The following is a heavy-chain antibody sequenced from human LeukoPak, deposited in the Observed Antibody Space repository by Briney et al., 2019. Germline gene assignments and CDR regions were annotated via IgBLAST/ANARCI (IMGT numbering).Heavy chain of an antibody. CDR1: VYTFTGYY. CDR3: ARDREWRSSPTGEFDY. J-gene: IGHJ4*02. D-gene: IGHD6-13*01. Sequence: GASVKVSCKASVYTFTGYYMHWVRQAPGQGLEWMGWNNPNSGDTNYAQKFQGRVTMTRDTSISTAYMELSRLRSDDTAVYYCARDREWRSSPTGEFDYWGQGTLVTVSS. CDR2: NNPNSGDT. V-gene: IGHV1-2*02.